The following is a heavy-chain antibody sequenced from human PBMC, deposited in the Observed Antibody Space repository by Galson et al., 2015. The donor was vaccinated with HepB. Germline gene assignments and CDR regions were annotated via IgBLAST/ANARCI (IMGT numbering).Heavy chain of an antibody. CDR1: GYTFTGYY. V-gene: IGHV1-2*02. CDR3: ARVFLWYSSPNSDY. CDR2: INPNSGGT. J-gene: IGHJ4*02. Sequence: SVKVSCKASGYTFTGYYMHWVRQAPGQGLEWMGWINPNSGGTNYAQKFQGRVTMTRDTSISTAYMELSRLRSDDTAVYYCARVFLWYSSPNSDYWGQGTLVTVSS. D-gene: IGHD6-13*01.